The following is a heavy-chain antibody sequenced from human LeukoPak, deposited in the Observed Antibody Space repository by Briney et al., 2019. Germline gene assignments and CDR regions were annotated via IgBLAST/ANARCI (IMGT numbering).Heavy chain of an antibody. CDR3: ASRTDTSYPFDI. Sequence: PGGSLRLSCAASGFTFSKYGMHWVRQAPGKGLEWVAFIRYDGSNKYYADSVKGRFTISRDNSKNTFYLQMNSLRLEDTAVYYCASRTDTSYPFDIWGQGTMVTVSS. CDR1: GFTFSKYG. CDR2: IRYDGSNK. J-gene: IGHJ3*02. D-gene: IGHD2/OR15-2a*01. V-gene: IGHV3-30*02.